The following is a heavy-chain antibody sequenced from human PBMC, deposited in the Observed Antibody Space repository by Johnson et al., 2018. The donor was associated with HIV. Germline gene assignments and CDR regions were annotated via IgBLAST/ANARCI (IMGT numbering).Heavy chain of an antibody. CDR1: GFTFSSYA. CDR2: ISGSGGST. CDR3: AKGEAATTVTHDI. V-gene: IGHV3-23*04. Sequence: VQLVESGGGLAQPGGALRLSCAASGFTFSSYAMSWVRQAPGKGLEWVSGISGSGGSTYYADSVRGRVTISRDNSKNTLYLQMNSLRAEDTAVYYCAKGEAATTVTHDIWGQGTMVTVSS. D-gene: IGHD4-11*01. J-gene: IGHJ3*02.